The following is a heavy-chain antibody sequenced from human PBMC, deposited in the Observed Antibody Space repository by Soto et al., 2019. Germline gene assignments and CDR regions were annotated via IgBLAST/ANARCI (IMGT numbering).Heavy chain of an antibody. CDR1: GFPFSSYG. Sequence: GGSLRLSCAASGFPFSSYGMHWVRQAPGKGLEWVAVVWNDGSNKYYADSVKGRFTISRDNSKNTLYLQMNSLRAEDTAIYYCARDLDLYGDSCFDYWGQGTLVTVSS. CDR2: VWNDGSNK. J-gene: IGHJ4*02. CDR3: ARDLDLYGDSCFDY. D-gene: IGHD4-17*01. V-gene: IGHV3-33*08.